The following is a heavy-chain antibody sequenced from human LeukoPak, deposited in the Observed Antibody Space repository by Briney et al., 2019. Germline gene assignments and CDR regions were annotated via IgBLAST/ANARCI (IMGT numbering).Heavy chain of an antibody. CDR3: ATEGRFGEFYFDY. CDR1: GYTFTGYY. D-gene: IGHD3-10*01. J-gene: IGHJ4*02. V-gene: IGHV1-2*04. CDR2: INPNSGGT. Sequence: ASVKVSCKASGYTFTGYYMHWVRQAPGRGLEWMGWINPNSGGTNYAQKFQGWVTMTRDTSISTAYMELSRLRSDDTAVYYCATEGRFGEFYFDYWGQGTLVTVSS.